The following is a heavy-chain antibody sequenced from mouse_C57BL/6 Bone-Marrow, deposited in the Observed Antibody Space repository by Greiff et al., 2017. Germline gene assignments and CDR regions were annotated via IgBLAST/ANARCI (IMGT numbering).Heavy chain of an antibody. D-gene: IGHD1-1*01. CDR2: IDPSDSYT. V-gene: IGHV1-69*01. J-gene: IGHJ4*01. CDR1: GYTFTSYW. Sequence: QVQLQQPGAELVMPGASVKLSCKASGYTFTSYWMHWVKQRPGQGLEWIGEIDPSDSYTNYNQKFKGKSTLTVDKSSSTAYMQLSSLTSEDSAVYYCAREIPYYYGSSRYAMDYWGQGTSVTVSS. CDR3: AREIPYYYGSSRYAMDY.